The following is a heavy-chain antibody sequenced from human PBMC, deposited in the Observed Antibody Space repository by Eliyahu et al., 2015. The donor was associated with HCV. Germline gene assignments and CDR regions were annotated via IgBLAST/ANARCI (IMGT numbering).Heavy chain of an antibody. CDR1: GFNFSGFG. J-gene: IGHJ6*02. Sequence: QVQLVESGGGVVQPGRSLRLSCSASGFNFSGFGMHWVRQAPGKGPEWAAGIWYDGSFQYYSDSVKGRFTISRDNSKNTLYLQMDSLRVEDTAVYYCARDQSEGDYWKNFYYYYGMDVWGQGTAVTVSS. V-gene: IGHV3-33*01. CDR3: ARDQSEGDYWKNFYYYYGMDV. CDR2: IWYDGSFQ. D-gene: IGHD4-17*01.